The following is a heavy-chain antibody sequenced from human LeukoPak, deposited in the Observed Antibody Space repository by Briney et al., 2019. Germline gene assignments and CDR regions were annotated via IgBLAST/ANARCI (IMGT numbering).Heavy chain of an antibody. Sequence: GGSLRLSCAASGFTFSNYWMGWIRQPPGKGLQWVANIKEDGTEKYYVDSVKGRFTISRDNAKNSVYLQMNSLRVEDTAVYYCARRPFGADYWGQGTLVTVSS. CDR1: GFTFSNYW. V-gene: IGHV3-7*01. CDR3: ARRPFGADY. J-gene: IGHJ4*02. CDR2: IKEDGTEK. D-gene: IGHD3-10*01.